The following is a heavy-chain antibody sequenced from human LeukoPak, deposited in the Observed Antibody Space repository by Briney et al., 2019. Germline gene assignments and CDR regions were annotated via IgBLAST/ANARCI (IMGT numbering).Heavy chain of an antibody. CDR3: ARDPSLTMARGVMKYYFDY. Sequence: ASVKVSCKASGYTFPDYYMHWVRQAPGQGLEWMGWIRPISGDTDYAQKFQGRVTMTRDTSITSAYMELSRLSSDDTAVYYCARDPSLTMARGVMKYYFDYWGQGTLVTVSS. CDR1: GYTFPDYY. V-gene: IGHV1-2*02. J-gene: IGHJ4*02. D-gene: IGHD3-10*01. CDR2: IRPISGDT.